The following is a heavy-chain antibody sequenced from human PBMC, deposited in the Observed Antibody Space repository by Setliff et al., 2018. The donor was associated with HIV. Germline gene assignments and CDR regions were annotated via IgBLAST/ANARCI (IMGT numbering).Heavy chain of an antibody. CDR3: ARGALLAVFDFDH. J-gene: IGHJ4*01. CDR1: GYTFSTYS. V-gene: IGHV1-3*01. Sequence: ASVKVSCKASGYTFSTYSLHWVRQAPGQSLEWMGWINVGKGDTEYSQAFQDRITITRDTSANTAYMELSSLRSDDTAVYFCARGALLAVFDFDHWGHGTLVTVSS. CDR2: INVGKGDT. D-gene: IGHD3-3*02.